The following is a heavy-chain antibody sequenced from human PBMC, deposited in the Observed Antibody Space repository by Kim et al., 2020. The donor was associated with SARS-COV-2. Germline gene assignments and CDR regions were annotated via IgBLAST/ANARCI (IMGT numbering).Heavy chain of an antibody. J-gene: IGHJ6*02. CDR1: GFTFSSYW. V-gene: IGHV3-7*03. CDR3: ARCIAAAGSYYYGMDV. Sequence: GGSLTLSCAASGFTFSSYWMSWVRQAPGKGLEWVANIKQDGSEKYYVDSVKGRFTISRDNAKNSLYLQMNSLRAEDTAVYYCARCIAAAGSYYYGMDVWGQGTTVTVSS. CDR2: IKQDGSEK. D-gene: IGHD6-13*01.